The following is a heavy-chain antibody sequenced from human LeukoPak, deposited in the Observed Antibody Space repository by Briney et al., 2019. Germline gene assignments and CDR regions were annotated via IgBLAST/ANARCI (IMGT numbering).Heavy chain of an antibody. Sequence: ASVKVSCKASGYTFTSYDINWVRQATGQGLEWMGWMNPNSGITGYAQKFQGIVTITRNTSISTAYMELSSLRSEDTAVYYCARGKHGYYDSSGYYYYYMDVWGKGTTVTVSS. D-gene: IGHD3-22*01. CDR3: ARGKHGYYDSSGYYYYYMDV. J-gene: IGHJ6*03. CDR1: GYTFTSYD. V-gene: IGHV1-8*03. CDR2: MNPNSGIT.